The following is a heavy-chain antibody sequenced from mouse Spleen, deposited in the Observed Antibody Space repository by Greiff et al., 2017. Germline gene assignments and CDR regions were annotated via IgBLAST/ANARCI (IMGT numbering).Heavy chain of an antibody. J-gene: IGHJ3*01. CDR3: ARGWGTPWFAY. D-gene: IGHD2-14*01. CDR2: ISSGSNTI. CDR1: GFTFSDYG. Sequence: EVKLVESGGGLVKPGGSLKLSCAASGFTFSDYGMHWVRQAPEKGLEWVAYISSGSNTIYYADTVKGRFTISRDNAKNTLFLQMTSLRSEDTAMYYCARGWGTPWFAYWGQGTLVTVSA. V-gene: IGHV5-17*01.